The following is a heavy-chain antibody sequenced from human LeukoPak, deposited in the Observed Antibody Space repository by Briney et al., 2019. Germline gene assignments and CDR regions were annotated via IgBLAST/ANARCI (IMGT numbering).Heavy chain of an antibody. Sequence: SETLSLTCTVAGGSISNYYWSWIRQPPGKGLEWIGYIYYSGSTTYNPSLKSRVTISVDTSKNQFSLKLSSVTAADTAVYYCARGEFISLWGQGTLVTVSS. V-gene: IGHV4-59*01. J-gene: IGHJ4*02. CDR3: ARGEFISL. CDR1: GGSISNYY. D-gene: IGHD3-16*01. CDR2: IYYSGST.